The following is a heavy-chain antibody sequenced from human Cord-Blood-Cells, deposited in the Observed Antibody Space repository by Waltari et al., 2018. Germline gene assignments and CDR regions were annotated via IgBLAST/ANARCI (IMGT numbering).Heavy chain of an antibody. CDR3: ASVYCSSTSCGSDAFDI. V-gene: IGHV1-2*02. CDR1: GYTFTGYY. Sequence: QVQLVQSGAEVKKPGASVKVSCKASGYTFTGYYMHWVRQAPGQGLEWMGWINPNSGCTNYAQKFQGRVTMTRDTSISTAYMELSRLRSDDTAVYYCASVYCSSTSCGSDAFDIWGQGTMVTVSS. CDR2: INPNSGCT. J-gene: IGHJ3*02. D-gene: IGHD2-2*01.